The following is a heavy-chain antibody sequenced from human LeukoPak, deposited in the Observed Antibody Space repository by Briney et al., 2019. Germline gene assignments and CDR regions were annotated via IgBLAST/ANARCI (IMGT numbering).Heavy chain of an antibody. CDR3: ARRNNCSSTSCQSRYDAFDI. CDR2: ISYDGSNK. V-gene: IGHV3-30*03. J-gene: IGHJ3*02. D-gene: IGHD2-2*01. CDR1: GFTFSSYG. Sequence: GGSLRLSCAASGFTFSSYGMHWVRQAPGKGLEWVAVISYDGSNKYYADSVKGRFTISRDNSKNTLYLQMNSPRAEDTAVYYCARRNNCSSTSCQSRYDAFDIWGQGTMVTVSS.